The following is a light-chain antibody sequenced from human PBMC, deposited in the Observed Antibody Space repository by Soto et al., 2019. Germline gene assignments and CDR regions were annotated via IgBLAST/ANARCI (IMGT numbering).Light chain of an antibody. Sequence: SVLTQPPSASGAPGQRVTSSCTGSSSNIGAGYDVHWYQQLPGTAPKLLIYGNSNRPSGVPDRFSGSKSGTSASLAITGLQAEDEADYYCQSYDSSLSGWVFGGGTQLTVX. CDR1: SSNIGAGYD. CDR2: GNS. V-gene: IGLV1-40*01. J-gene: IGLJ3*02. CDR3: QSYDSSLSGWV.